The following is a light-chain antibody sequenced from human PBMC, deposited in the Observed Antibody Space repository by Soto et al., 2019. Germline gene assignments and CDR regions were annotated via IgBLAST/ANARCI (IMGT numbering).Light chain of an antibody. J-gene: IGKJ1*01. V-gene: IGKV3-20*01. Sequence: VLTQSPDTLSLSPGDRATLSCRANQRASRQYLSWYQQRPGQPPRLLIYSVSMRADGVPDRFSGSGSGSEFTLTINSLEPEDFAVDYCQDFDSPQCTFGQGTK. CDR1: QRASRQY. CDR3: QDFDSPQCT. CDR2: SVS.